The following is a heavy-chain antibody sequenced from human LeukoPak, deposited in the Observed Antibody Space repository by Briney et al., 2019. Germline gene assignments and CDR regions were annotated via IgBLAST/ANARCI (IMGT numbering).Heavy chain of an antibody. J-gene: IGHJ4*02. V-gene: IGHV1-18*01. CDR3: ARELYYYGSGSYYFDY. D-gene: IGHD3-10*01. Sequence: ASVKVSCKASGYTFTSYGISWVRQAPGQGLEWMGWISAYNGNTNYAQKLQGRVTMTTDTSTSTAYMELRSLRSDDTAVYYCARELYYYGSGSYYFDYWGQGTLVTVSS. CDR2: ISAYNGNT. CDR1: GYTFTSYG.